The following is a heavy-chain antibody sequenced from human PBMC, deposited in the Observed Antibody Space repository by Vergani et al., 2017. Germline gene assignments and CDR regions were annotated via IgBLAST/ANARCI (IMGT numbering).Heavy chain of an antibody. CDR1: GFTFSSYA. CDR2: ISYDGSNK. J-gene: IGHJ4*02. CDR3: ARDWGPWDIVVVGNY. Sequence: QVQLVESGGGVVQPGRSLRLSCAASGFTFSSYAMHWVRQAPGKGLECVAVISYDGSNKYYADSVKGRFTISRDNSKNTLYLQMNSLRAEDTAVYYCARDWGPWDIVVVGNYWGQGTLVTVSS. D-gene: IGHD2-2*01. V-gene: IGHV3-30-3*01.